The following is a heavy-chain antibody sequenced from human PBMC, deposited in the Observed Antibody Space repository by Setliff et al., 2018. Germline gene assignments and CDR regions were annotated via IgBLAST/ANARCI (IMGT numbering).Heavy chain of an antibody. CDR2: IYHNGNT. J-gene: IGHJ6*02. Sequence: PSETLSLTCTVSGLSLSSTTYYWAWVRQPPGKGLEWIGYIYHNGNTNFNPSLKTRVTMSVDTSKNQFVLNLKAVTAADTAVYYCARDRTAYTYGLDVWGQGTTVTVSS. CDR1: GLSLSSTTYY. D-gene: IGHD3-16*01. V-gene: IGHV4-61*01. CDR3: ARDRTAYTYGLDV.